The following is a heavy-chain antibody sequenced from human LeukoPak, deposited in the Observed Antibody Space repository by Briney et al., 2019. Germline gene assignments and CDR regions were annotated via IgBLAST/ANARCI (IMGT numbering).Heavy chain of an antibody. D-gene: IGHD6-19*01. CDR2: INHSGST. Sequence: SETLSLTCAVYGGSFSGYYWSWIRQPPGKGLEWIGEINHSGSTNYNPSLKSRVTISVDTSKNQFSLKLSSVTVADTAVYYCARHGGYSSGWYGFDYWGLGTLVTVSS. V-gene: IGHV4-34*01. CDR3: ARHGGYSSGWYGFDY. J-gene: IGHJ4*02. CDR1: GGSFSGYY.